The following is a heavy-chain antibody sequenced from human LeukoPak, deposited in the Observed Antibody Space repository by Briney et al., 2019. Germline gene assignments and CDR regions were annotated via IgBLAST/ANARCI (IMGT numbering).Heavy chain of an antibody. CDR1: GFTFSSYA. D-gene: IGHD2-21*02. J-gene: IGHJ4*02. Sequence: PGGSLRLSCAASGFTFSSYAMSWVRQAPGKGLEWVSAISGSGGSTYYADSVKGRFTISRDNSKNTLYLQMNSLRAEDTAVYYCAKGALDGAYCGGDRYPPDYWGQGTLVTVSS. CDR2: ISGSGGST. V-gene: IGHV3-23*01. CDR3: AKGALDGAYCGGDRYPPDY.